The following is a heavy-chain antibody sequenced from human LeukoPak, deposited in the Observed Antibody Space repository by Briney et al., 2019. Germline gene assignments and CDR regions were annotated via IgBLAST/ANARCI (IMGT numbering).Heavy chain of an antibody. D-gene: IGHD3-16*01. CDR1: GGSISSSSYY. Sequence: SETLSLTCTVSGGSISSSSYYWGWIRQPPGKGLEWIGSIYYSGSTYYNPSLKSRVTISVDTSKNQFSLKLSSVTAADTAVYYCARDLRGVPGPWGQGTLVTVPS. CDR2: IYYSGST. J-gene: IGHJ5*02. CDR3: ARDLRGVPGP. V-gene: IGHV4-39*07.